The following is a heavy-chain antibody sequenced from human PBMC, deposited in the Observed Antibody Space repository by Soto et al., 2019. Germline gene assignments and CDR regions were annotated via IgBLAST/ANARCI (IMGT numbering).Heavy chain of an antibody. Sequence: GASVKVSCKTSGYTFTDYYIHWVRQAPGQGLEWMGWIDPNSDDTNSAQKFQGWVTMTRDTSITTAHMELSRLRFNDTAVYFCATWVDYGDYEGFEYSGQGTPVTVSS. CDR1: GYTFTDYY. J-gene: IGHJ4*02. D-gene: IGHD4-17*01. CDR3: ATWVDYGDYEGFEY. CDR2: IDPNSDDT. V-gene: IGHV1-2*04.